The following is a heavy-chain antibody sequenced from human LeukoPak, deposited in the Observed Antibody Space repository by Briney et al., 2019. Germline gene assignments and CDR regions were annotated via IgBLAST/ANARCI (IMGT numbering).Heavy chain of an antibody. Sequence: PGGSLRLSCASSGFTFSNYAMSWVRQAPGKGLEWVSSISNSGGSTYYADSVKGRFTISRDNSKNTLYLQMNSLRAEDTAVDYCARGYRSLDPWGQGTLVTVSS. V-gene: IGHV3-23*01. D-gene: IGHD6-19*01. J-gene: IGHJ5*02. CDR1: GFTFSNYA. CDR3: ARGYRSLDP. CDR2: ISNSGGST.